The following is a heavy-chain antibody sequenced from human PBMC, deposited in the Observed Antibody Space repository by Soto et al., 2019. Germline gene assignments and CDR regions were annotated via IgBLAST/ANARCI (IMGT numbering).Heavy chain of an antibody. J-gene: IGHJ5*02. CDR3: ARDRTDSGYYTNWLDP. CDR2: IKGDGSDP. Sequence: GGSLRLSCAASGFSLRDNYMSWVRQAPGRGLEWVGNIKGDGSDPHYVDSVKGRFTISINNAEKSIYLQMNYLRAEDTAMYYCARDRTDSGYYTNWLDPWGQGTQVTVSS. CDR1: GFSLRDNY. V-gene: IGHV3-7*03. D-gene: IGHD3-22*01.